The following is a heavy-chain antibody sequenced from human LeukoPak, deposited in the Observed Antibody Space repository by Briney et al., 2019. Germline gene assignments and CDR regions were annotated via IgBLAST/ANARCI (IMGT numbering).Heavy chain of an antibody. CDR3: ARDYGESYYFFDY. CDR1: GFTFNNYA. V-gene: IGHV3-23*01. CDR2: ISGSGDSI. J-gene: IGHJ4*02. D-gene: IGHD1-26*01. Sequence: GGSLRLSCVASGFTFNNYAMRWVRQAPGKGLEWVSGISGSGDSINYVDSVKGRFTISRDNSKNTLYLQMNSLRAEDTAVYYCARDYGESYYFFDYWGQGTLVTVSS.